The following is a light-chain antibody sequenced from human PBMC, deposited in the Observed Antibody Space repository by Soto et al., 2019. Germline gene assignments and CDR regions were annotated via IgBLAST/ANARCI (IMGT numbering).Light chain of an antibody. V-gene: IGLV2-14*01. CDR2: EVS. Sequence: QSVLTQPASVSGSPGQSITISCTGTSSDVGGYNYVSWYQQHPGKAPKLMIYEVSNRPSGVSNRFSGSKSGNTASLTISGLQAEDDADYYCSSYTSSSTLVVFGGGTKLTV. CDR3: SSYTSSSTLVV. J-gene: IGLJ2*01. CDR1: SSDVGGYNY.